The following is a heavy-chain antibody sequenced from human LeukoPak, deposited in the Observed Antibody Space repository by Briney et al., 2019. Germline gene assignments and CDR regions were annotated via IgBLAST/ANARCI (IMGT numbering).Heavy chain of an antibody. Sequence: SETLSLTCAVYGGSFSGYYWSWIRQPPGKGLEWIGEINHSGSTNYNPSLKSRVTISVDTSKNQFSLELSSVTAADTAVYYCARGPRYDSSGYTFDYWGQGTLVTVSS. V-gene: IGHV4-34*01. D-gene: IGHD3-22*01. CDR1: GGSFSGYY. CDR3: ARGPRYDSSGYTFDY. J-gene: IGHJ4*02. CDR2: INHSGST.